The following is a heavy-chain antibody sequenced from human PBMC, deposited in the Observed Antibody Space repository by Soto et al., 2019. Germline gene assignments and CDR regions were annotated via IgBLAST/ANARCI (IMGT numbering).Heavy chain of an antibody. J-gene: IGHJ6*03. CDR1: GYTFINYG. Sequence: ASVKVSCKASGYTFINYGISWVRQAPGQGLEWMGWINTYNGNTNYAQKLQARVTMTTDTSTSTAYMELKSLRSDDTAIYYCARFRTVTTNYFYMDVWAKGPRSPSP. D-gene: IGHD4-17*01. V-gene: IGHV1-18*01. CDR2: INTYNGNT. CDR3: ARFRTVTTNYFYMDV.